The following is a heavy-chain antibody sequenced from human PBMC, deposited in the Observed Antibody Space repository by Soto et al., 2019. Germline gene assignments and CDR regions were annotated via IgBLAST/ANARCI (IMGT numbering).Heavy chain of an antibody. J-gene: IGHJ5*02. Sequence: QVPLVQSGAEVKKRGSWVTVCCKASGGTFSSYAIHWVRQAPGQGLEWMGGIIPMYGPAKYAQRSQGRVTITADESTTTVYMELTRLTSQDTAVYYCARDTSMVRGVIDNWFHPWGHGTLVTVSS. V-gene: IGHV1-69*01. CDR1: GGTFSSYA. CDR3: ARDTSMVRGVIDNWFHP. D-gene: IGHD3-10*01. CDR2: IIPMYGPA.